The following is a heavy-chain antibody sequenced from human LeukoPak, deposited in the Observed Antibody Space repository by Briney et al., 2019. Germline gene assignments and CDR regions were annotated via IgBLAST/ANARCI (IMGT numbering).Heavy chain of an antibody. V-gene: IGHV4-38-2*01. Sequence: SETLPLTCAVSGYSISSGYYWGWIRHPPGKGLEWIGSIYHSGSTYYNPSLKSRVTISVDTSKNQFSLKLSSVTAADTAVYYCARVAAAGILNYYYYMDVWGKGTTVTVSS. CDR2: IYHSGST. CDR1: GYSISSGYY. J-gene: IGHJ6*03. CDR3: ARVAAAGILNYYYYMDV. D-gene: IGHD6-13*01.